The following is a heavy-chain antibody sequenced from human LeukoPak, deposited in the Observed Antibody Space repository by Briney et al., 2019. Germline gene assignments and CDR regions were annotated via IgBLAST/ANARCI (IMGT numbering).Heavy chain of an antibody. D-gene: IGHD5-18*01. Sequence: GGSLRLSCAASGFTVSSNYMSWVRQAPGKGLEWVSVIYSGGSTYYADSVKGRFTISRDNSKNTLYLQMNSLRAEDTAVYYCARFSYGYPFDYWGQGTLVTVSS. CDR2: IYSGGST. CDR3: ARFSYGYPFDY. V-gene: IGHV3-66*01. J-gene: IGHJ4*02. CDR1: GFTVSSNY.